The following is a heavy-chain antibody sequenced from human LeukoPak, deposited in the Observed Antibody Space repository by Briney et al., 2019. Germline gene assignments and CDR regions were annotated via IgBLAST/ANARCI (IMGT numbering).Heavy chain of an antibody. CDR2: IKQDGSEK. J-gene: IGHJ4*02. V-gene: IGHV3-7*01. CDR3: ARAWVTLGIAVAGDFDY. Sequence: GGSLRLSCAASGFTFSSYWMSWVRQAPGKGLEWVANIKQDGSEKYYGDSVKGRFTISRDNAKNSLYLQMNSLRAEDTAVYYCARAWVTLGIAVAGDFDYWGQGTLVTVSS. CDR1: GFTFSSYW. D-gene: IGHD6-19*01.